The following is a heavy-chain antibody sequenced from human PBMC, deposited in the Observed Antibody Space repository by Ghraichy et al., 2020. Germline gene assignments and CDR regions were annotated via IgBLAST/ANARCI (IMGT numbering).Heavy chain of an antibody. D-gene: IGHD3-22*01. CDR3: ARGLDYYKVGNL. CDR1: GGSFSGYY. J-gene: IGHJ5*02. Sequence: SETLSLTCAVSGGSFSGYYCAWIRQPPGKGLEWIGEIHPSGSAHYNPSLRGRVTLSLDTSKSHVSQNLNSVTAADAGVYFCARGLDYYKVGNLWGQGTLVTVS. V-gene: IGHV4-34*01. CDR2: IHPSGSA.